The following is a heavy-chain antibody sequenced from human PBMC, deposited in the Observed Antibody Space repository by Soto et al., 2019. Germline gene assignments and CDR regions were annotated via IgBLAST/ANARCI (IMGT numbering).Heavy chain of an antibody. D-gene: IGHD3-22*01. CDR1: GGTFSSYA. Sequence: GASVKVSCKASGGTFSSYAISWVRQAPGQGLEWMGGIIPIFGTANYAQKFQGRVTITADESTSTAYMELSSLRSEDTAVYYCAGELYYYDSSGYFYDAFDIWGQGKMVTVSS. J-gene: IGHJ3*02. CDR2: IIPIFGTA. V-gene: IGHV1-69*13. CDR3: AGELYYYDSSGYFYDAFDI.